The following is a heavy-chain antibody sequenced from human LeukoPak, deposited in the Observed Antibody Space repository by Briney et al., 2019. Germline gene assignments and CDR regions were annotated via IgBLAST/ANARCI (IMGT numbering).Heavy chain of an antibody. V-gene: IGHV3-53*01. Sequence: GGSPRLSCAASGFTVSSNYMSWVRQAPGKGLEWVSVIYSGGSTYYANSVKGRFTISRDNSKNTLYLQMNSLGAEDTAVYYCARESLPGAGYHWYFDLWGRGTLVTVSS. J-gene: IGHJ2*01. CDR3: ARESLPGAGYHWYFDL. D-gene: IGHD6-13*01. CDR2: IYSGGST. CDR1: GFTVSSNY.